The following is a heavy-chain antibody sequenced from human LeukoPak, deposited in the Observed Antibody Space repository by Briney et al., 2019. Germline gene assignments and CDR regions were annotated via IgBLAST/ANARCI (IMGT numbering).Heavy chain of an antibody. CDR3: ATGPFIVVVPAAPSDFYLDY. Sequence: ASVKVSCKVSGYTLTELSMHWVRQAPGKGLEWMGGFDPEDGETIYAQEFQGRVTMTEDTSTDTAYMELSSLRSEDTAVYYCATGPFIVVVPAAPSDFYLDYWGQGTLVTVSS. CDR2: FDPEDGET. V-gene: IGHV1-24*01. J-gene: IGHJ4*02. D-gene: IGHD2-2*01. CDR1: GYTLTELS.